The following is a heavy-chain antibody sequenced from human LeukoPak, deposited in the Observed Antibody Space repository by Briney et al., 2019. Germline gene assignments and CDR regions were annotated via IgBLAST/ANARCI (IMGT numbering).Heavy chain of an antibody. D-gene: IGHD4-11*01. CDR3: ARGPSNYDFVYYHYGVDV. Sequence: GGSLRLSCAASGFTFSSYSMNWVRQAPGKGLEWVSSISSSSSYIYYADSVKGRFTISRDNAKNSLYLQMNILRAEDTAVYYCARGPSNYDFVYYHYGVDVWGQGTTVTVSS. CDR1: GFTFSSYS. V-gene: IGHV3-21*04. J-gene: IGHJ6*02. CDR2: ISSSSSYI.